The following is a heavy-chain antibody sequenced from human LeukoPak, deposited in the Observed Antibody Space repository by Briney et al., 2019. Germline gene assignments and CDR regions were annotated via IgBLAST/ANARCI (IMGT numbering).Heavy chain of an antibody. D-gene: IGHD3-10*01. Sequence: GGSLRLSCAASGFTFSSYGMHWVRQAPGKGREWGAVISYDGSNKYYADSVKGRFTISRDNSKNTLYLQMNSLRAEDTAVYYCAQWFGDPTAYFDYWGQGTLVTVSS. CDR3: AQWFGDPTAYFDY. J-gene: IGHJ4*02. CDR2: ISYDGSNK. CDR1: GFTFSSYG. V-gene: IGHV3-30*03.